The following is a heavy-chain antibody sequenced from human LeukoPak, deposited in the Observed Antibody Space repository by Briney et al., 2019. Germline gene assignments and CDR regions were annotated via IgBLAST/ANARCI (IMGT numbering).Heavy chain of an antibody. D-gene: IGHD3-22*01. J-gene: IGHJ4*02. V-gene: IGHV3-21*01. CDR2: ISSSSSYI. Sequence: GGSLRLSCAASGFTFSSYSMNWVRQAPGKGLEWVSSISSSSSYIYYADSVKGRFTISRDNAKNSLYLQMNSLRVEDTAVYYCARELYYYDSRGYYSNFDYWGQGTLVTVSS. CDR3: ARELYYYDSRGYYSNFDY. CDR1: GFTFSSYS.